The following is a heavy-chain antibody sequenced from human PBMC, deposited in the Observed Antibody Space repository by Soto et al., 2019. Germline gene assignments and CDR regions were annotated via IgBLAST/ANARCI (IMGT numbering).Heavy chain of an antibody. CDR2: IDWDDDK. CDR3: ARIQRVRGVITDYSYYGMDV. CDR1: GFSLSTSGMC. Sequence: SGPTLVNPTQTLTLTCTFSGFSLSTSGMCASWIRQPPGKALEWLALIDWDDDKYYSTSLKTRLTISKDTSKNQVVLTMTNMDPVDTATYYCARIQRVRGVITDYSYYGMDVWGQGTTVTVSS. J-gene: IGHJ6*02. V-gene: IGHV2-70*01. D-gene: IGHD3-10*01.